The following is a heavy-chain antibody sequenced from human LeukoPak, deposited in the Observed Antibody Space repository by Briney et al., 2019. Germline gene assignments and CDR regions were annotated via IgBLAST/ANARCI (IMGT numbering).Heavy chain of an antibody. CDR2: ISGSGGST. V-gene: IGHV3-23*01. CDR1: GFTFSSYA. J-gene: IGHJ6*04. D-gene: IGHD3-10*01. CDR3: AKFSDVLLWFGELLYDGMDV. Sequence: GGSLRLSCAASGFTFSSYAMSWVRQAPGKGLEWVSAISGSGGSTYYADSVKGRFTISRDNSKNTLYLQMNSLRAEDTAVYYCAKFSDVLLWFGELLYDGMDVWGKGTTVTVSS.